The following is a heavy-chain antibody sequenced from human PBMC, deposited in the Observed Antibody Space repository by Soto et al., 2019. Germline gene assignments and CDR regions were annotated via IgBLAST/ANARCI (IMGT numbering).Heavy chain of an antibody. V-gene: IGHV4-4*02. Sequence: QVQLQESGPGLVKPSGTLSLTCAVSGGSISSSNWWSWVRQPPGKGLEWIGEIDHSGSTNYNPSLKSRVTISVDKSKNQFSLKLSSVTAADTAVYYCARANYDFWSGYFYYFDYWGQGTLVTVSS. CDR3: ARANYDFWSGYFYYFDY. J-gene: IGHJ4*02. CDR1: GGSISSSNW. CDR2: IDHSGST. D-gene: IGHD3-3*01.